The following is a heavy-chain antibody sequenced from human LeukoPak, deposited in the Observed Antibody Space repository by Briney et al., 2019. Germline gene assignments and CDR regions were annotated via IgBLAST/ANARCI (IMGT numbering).Heavy chain of an antibody. CDR3: ARDYYYGMDV. V-gene: IGHV3-74*01. CDR1: GFAFSTYW. J-gene: IGHJ6*02. CDR2: INPDGITT. Sequence: GGSLRLSCAASGFAFSTYWMNWVRQAPGKGLEWVSRINPDGITTTYADSVKGRFTISRDNAKNTLFLQMNSLRAEDTAVYYCARDYYYGMDVWGQGTTITVSS.